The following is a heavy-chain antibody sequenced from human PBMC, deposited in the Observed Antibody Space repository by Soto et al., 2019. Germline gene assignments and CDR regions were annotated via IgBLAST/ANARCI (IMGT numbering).Heavy chain of an antibody. D-gene: IGHD1-26*01. CDR1: GFTFSDYY. CDR3: ARDISGSYKGNWFDP. Sequence: SLRLSCAASGFTFSDYYMSWIRQAPGKGLEWVSYISSSSSYTNYADSVKGRFTISRDNAKNSLYLQMNSLRAEDTAVYYCARDISGSYKGNWFDPWGQGTLVTVSS. V-gene: IGHV3-11*05. J-gene: IGHJ5*02. CDR2: ISSSSSYT.